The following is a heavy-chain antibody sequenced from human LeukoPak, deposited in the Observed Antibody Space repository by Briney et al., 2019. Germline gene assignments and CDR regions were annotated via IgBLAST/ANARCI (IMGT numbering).Heavy chain of an antibody. Sequence: GGSLRLSCVGSGFAFHNYAMHWVRRPPGKGLEWVSAINWNSDTKAYADSVKGRFTISRDRAKNSLYLQMNSLRAEDTALYYCAKDMFGGGSGWFWAFDIWGQGTMVTVSS. CDR1: GFAFHNYA. V-gene: IGHV3-9*01. CDR2: INWNSDTK. J-gene: IGHJ3*02. CDR3: AKDMFGGGSGWFWAFDI. D-gene: IGHD6-19*01.